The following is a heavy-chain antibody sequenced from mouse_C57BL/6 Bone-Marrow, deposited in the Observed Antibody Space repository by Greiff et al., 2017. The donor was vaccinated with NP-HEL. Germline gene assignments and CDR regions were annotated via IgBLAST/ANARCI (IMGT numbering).Heavy chain of an antibody. Sequence: VQLQQSGAELAKPGASVKLSCKASGYTFTSYCMHWVKQRPGQGLEWIGYFNPSSGYTQYNQKFKDKATLTADKSSSTAYMQLSSLTYEDSAVYYCDYDFYYARDYGGQGTSVTVSS. CDR2: FNPSSGYT. D-gene: IGHD2-4*01. CDR3: DYDFYYARDY. CDR1: GYTFTSYC. V-gene: IGHV1-7*01. J-gene: IGHJ4*01.